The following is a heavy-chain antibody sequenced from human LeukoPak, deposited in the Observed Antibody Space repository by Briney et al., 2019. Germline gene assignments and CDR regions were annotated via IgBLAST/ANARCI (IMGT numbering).Heavy chain of an antibody. CDR1: GGSFSGYY. V-gene: IGHV4-59*10. J-gene: IGHJ6*03. Sequence: SETLSLTCAVYGGSFSGYYWSWIRPPAGKGLEWIGRIYTSGSTNYNPSLKSRVTISVDTSKNQFSLKLSSVTAADTAVYYCARVWYGSGSSRPYYYYYYMDVWGKGTTVTVSS. CDR2: IYTSGST. CDR3: ARVWYGSGSSRPYYYYYYMDV. D-gene: IGHD3-10*01.